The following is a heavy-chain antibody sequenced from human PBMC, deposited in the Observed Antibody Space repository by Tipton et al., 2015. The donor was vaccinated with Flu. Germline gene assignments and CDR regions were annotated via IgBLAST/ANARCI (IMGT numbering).Heavy chain of an antibody. CDR1: GYSISRGYH. D-gene: IGHD4-23*01. CDR2: IFHSGST. CDR3: ARDDGGNGYYYYGMDV. J-gene: IGHJ6*02. Sequence: GLVKPSETLSLTCGVSGYSISRGYHWGWVRQTPGKGLEWIATIFHSGSTYYNPSLRSRVTISVDTSKNQISLRLYSVTAADAGIYYCARDDGGNGYYYYGMDVWGQGTTGTVSS. V-gene: IGHV4-38-2*02.